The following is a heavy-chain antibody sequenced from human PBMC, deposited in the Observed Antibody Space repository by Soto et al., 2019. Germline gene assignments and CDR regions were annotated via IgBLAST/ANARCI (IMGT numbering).Heavy chain of an antibody. CDR3: ARAFIVVVPAAIESWFDP. J-gene: IGHJ5*02. CDR1: GGSISSSNW. Sequence: SETLSLTCAVSGGSISSSNWWSWVRQPPGKGLEWIGEIYHSGSTNYNPSLKSRVAISVDKSKNQFSLKLSSVTAADTAVYYCARAFIVVVPAAIESWFDPWGQGTLVTVSS. CDR2: IYHSGST. D-gene: IGHD2-2*01. V-gene: IGHV4-4*02.